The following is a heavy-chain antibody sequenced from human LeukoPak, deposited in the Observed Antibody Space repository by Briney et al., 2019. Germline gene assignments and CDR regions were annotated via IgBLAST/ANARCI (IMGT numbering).Heavy chain of an antibody. CDR2: VWWDGSTK. D-gene: IGHD2-8*02. Sequence: PGRSLRLSCIASGFTFSDYGMHWVRQVPGKGLEWVAFVWWDGSTKYYADSEKGRFTISRDNSKNTVYLQMNRLRADDTAIYYCARDRPSILGFEYWGQGTLVTVSS. CDR1: GFTFSDYG. V-gene: IGHV3-33*01. CDR3: ARDRPSILGFEY. J-gene: IGHJ4*02.